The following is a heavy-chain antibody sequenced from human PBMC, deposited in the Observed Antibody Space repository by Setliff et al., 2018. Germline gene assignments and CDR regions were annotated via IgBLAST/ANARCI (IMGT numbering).Heavy chain of an antibody. Sequence: PSETLSFTCTVSGVSISSSGYYWGWVRQPPGKGLEWIGSIYYNGNTYYKPSLKSRVTMSIDTSKNQFSLNLNSVTAADTAVYYCARQPYSTTYYYYYYYMDVWGKGTTVTVSS. CDR1: GVSISSSGYY. D-gene: IGHD6-13*01. CDR3: ARQPYSTTYYYYYYYMDV. CDR2: IYYNGNT. V-gene: IGHV4-39*01. J-gene: IGHJ6*03.